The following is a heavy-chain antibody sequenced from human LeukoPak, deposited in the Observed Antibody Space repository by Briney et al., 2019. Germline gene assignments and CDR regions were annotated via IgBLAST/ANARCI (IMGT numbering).Heavy chain of an antibody. CDR2: IYYSGST. Sequence: SETLSLTCTVSGGSISSSSYYWGWIRQPPGKGLEWIGSIYYSGSTYYNPSLKSRVTISVDTSKNQFSLKLSSVTAADTAVYYCARHSNGGSYRLPFDYWGQGTLVTVSS. V-gene: IGHV4-39*01. CDR1: GGSISSSSYY. J-gene: IGHJ4*02. D-gene: IGHD1-26*01. CDR3: ARHSNGGSYRLPFDY.